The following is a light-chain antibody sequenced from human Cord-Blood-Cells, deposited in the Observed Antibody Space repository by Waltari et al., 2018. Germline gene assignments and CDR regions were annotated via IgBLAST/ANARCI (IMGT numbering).Light chain of an antibody. Sequence: DIQMTQSPSSLSASVGDRVTITCQASQDISNYLNWYQQKPGKAPKLLIYDASNLETRVPSRFSGSGSGTDFTFTISSLQPEDIATYYCQQYDNLSITFGQGTRLEIK. CDR2: DAS. J-gene: IGKJ5*01. V-gene: IGKV1-33*01. CDR3: QQYDNLSIT. CDR1: QDISNY.